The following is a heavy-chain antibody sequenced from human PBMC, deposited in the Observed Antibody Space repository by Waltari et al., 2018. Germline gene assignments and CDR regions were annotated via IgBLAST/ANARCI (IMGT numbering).Heavy chain of an antibody. CDR1: GFTFNTYT. D-gene: IGHD6-13*01. CDR3: AGGYSSYYGMDV. Sequence: EVQLVESGGGLVKPGGSLRLSCAASGFTFNTYTMNWVRQAPGKGLGWVSSISSTSSYIYYADSVKGRFTISRDNAKSSLYLQLNSLRAEDTAVYYCAGGYSSYYGMDVWGQGTTVTVSS. V-gene: IGHV3-21*02. J-gene: IGHJ6*02. CDR2: ISSTSSYI.